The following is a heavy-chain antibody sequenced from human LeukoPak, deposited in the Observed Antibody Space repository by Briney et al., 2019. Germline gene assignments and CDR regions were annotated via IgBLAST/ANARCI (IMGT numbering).Heavy chain of an antibody. CDR3: ARAGYGDPHFDF. Sequence: GGSLRLSCAASGFTFSSYSMNWVRQAPGKGLEWLSYISGDSRTISYADSVKGRFTISKDNAKNSLYLQMNSLRDEDTAVYYCARAGYGDPHFDFWGQGTLVTVSS. J-gene: IGHJ4*02. CDR2: ISGDSRTI. D-gene: IGHD4-17*01. V-gene: IGHV3-48*02. CDR1: GFTFSSYS.